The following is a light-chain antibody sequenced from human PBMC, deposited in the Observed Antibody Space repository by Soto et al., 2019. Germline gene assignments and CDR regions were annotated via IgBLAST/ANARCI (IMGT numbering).Light chain of an antibody. CDR1: QAVNTR. CDR3: HQLQGWPRT. J-gene: IGKJ1*01. CDR2: LAS. V-gene: IGKV3-11*01. Sequence: EIVLTQSPATLSSFPGDRVTLSCRASQAVNTRLAWYQHKPGQAPRLLIYLASTRASGVPARFSGSGSRPDLTLTILNVEPEDFAFYYCHQLQGWPRTFGQATTVDIK.